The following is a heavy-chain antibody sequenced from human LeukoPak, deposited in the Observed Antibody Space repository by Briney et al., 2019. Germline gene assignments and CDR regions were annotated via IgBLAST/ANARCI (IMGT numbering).Heavy chain of an antibody. Sequence: SQTLSPTCTVSGGSISSYYWSWIRQPPGKGLEWVGYIYYSGSTNYNPSLKSRVTISVDTSKNQFSLKLSSVTAADTAVYYCARTYYYDSSGYLSTFDIWGQGTMVTVSS. CDR1: GGSISSYY. V-gene: IGHV4-59*01. CDR3: ARTYYYDSSGYLSTFDI. CDR2: IYYSGST. D-gene: IGHD3-22*01. J-gene: IGHJ3*02.